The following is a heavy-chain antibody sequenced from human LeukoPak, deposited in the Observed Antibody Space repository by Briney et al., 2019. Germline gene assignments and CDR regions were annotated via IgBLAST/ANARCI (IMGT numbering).Heavy chain of an antibody. CDR3: ARLNKGSSSWYWGYNWFDP. CDR1: GYTFTSYY. V-gene: IGHV1-69*05. Sequence: SVKVSCKASGYTFTSYYMHWVRQAPGQGLEWMGGIIPIFGTANYAQKFQGRVTITTDESTSTAYMELSSLRSEDTAVYYCARLNKGSSSWYWGYNWFDPWGQGTLVTVSS. D-gene: IGHD6-13*01. J-gene: IGHJ5*02. CDR2: IIPIFGTA.